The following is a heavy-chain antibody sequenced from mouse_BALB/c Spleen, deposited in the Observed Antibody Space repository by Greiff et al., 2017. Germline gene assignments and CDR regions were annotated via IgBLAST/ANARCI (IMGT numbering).Heavy chain of an antibody. Sequence: EVMLVESGGGLVKPGGSLKLSCAASGFTFSDYYMYWVRQTPEKRLEWVATISDGGSYTYYPDSVKGRFTISRDNAKNNLYLQMSSLKSEDTAMYYCARAYYGIAWFAYWGQGTLVTVSA. V-gene: IGHV5-4*02. CDR2: ISDGGSYT. CDR1: GFTFSDYY. D-gene: IGHD2-10*01. CDR3: ARAYYGIAWFAY. J-gene: IGHJ3*01.